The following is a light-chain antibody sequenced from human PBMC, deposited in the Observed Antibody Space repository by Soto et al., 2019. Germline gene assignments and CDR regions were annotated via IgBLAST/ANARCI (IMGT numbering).Light chain of an antibody. CDR2: GAS. J-gene: IGKJ2*01. V-gene: IGKV3-15*01. CDR1: QRISSN. Sequence: EILMTQSQATLSFSPGERATLSCRASQRISSNVAWYQLKPGQAPRLLIYGASTRATGVPARFSGGGSGTEFNLTISSLQSEDFAVCFCQQYKDWPPYTFGQGTKLEIK. CDR3: QQYKDWPPYT.